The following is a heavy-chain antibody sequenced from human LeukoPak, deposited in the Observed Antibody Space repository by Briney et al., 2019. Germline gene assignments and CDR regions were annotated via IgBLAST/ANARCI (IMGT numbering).Heavy chain of an antibody. CDR1: GYTFTSYG. D-gene: IGHD5-18*01. Sequence: ASVKVSCKASGYTFTSYGISGVRQAPGQGLEWMGWISAYNGNTNYAQKLQGRVTMTTDTSTSTAYMELRSLRSDDTAVYYCARSGYSYGRSYYYYGMDVWGQGTTVTVSS. CDR3: ARSGYSYGRSYYYYGMDV. J-gene: IGHJ6*02. CDR2: ISAYNGNT. V-gene: IGHV1-18*01.